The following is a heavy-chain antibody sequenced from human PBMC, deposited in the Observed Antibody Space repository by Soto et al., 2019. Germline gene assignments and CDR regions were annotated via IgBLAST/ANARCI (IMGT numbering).Heavy chain of an antibody. V-gene: IGHV4-61*08. D-gene: IGHD6-13*01. CDR1: GGSISSGGYY. CDR2: IYYSGSS. Sequence: SETLSLTCTVSGGSISSGGYYWSWIRQPPGKGLEWIAYIYYSGSSNSNPSLKSRVTISVDTSKNQFSLKLSSVTAADTAVYYCARHSNEYRKSLDYWGQGTLVTVSS. J-gene: IGHJ4*02. CDR3: ARHSNEYRKSLDY.